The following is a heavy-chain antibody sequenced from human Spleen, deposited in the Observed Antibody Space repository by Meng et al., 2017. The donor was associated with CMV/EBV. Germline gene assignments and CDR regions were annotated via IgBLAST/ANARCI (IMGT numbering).Heavy chain of an antibody. D-gene: IGHD3-10*01. CDR1: GFIFDDYA. J-gene: IGHJ3*02. CDR3: ARDHPLGPHYYGSGSAFDI. CDR2: ISKSSTYI. V-gene: IGHV3-21*06. Sequence: GESLKISCAASGFIFDDYAMHWVRQVPGKGLEWVSSISKSSTYIYHADSLKGRITISRDNGLNVLYLQMDSLRVEDTAMYYCARDHPLGPHYYGSGSAFDIWGQGTMVTVSS.